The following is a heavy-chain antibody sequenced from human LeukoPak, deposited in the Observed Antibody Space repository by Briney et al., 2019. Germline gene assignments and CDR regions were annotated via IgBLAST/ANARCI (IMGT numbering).Heavy chain of an antibody. D-gene: IGHD1-1*01. V-gene: IGHV3-74*03. Sequence: GGSLRLSCAASGFTFSSYWMHWVRQAPGKGLVWVSRTNSDASSTTYADSVKGRFTISRDNAKNTLYLQMNSLRAEDTAVYYCAGVGQALGTYYFDYWGQGTLVTVSS. CDR3: AGVGQALGTYYFDY. CDR1: GFTFSSYW. J-gene: IGHJ4*02. CDR2: TNSDASST.